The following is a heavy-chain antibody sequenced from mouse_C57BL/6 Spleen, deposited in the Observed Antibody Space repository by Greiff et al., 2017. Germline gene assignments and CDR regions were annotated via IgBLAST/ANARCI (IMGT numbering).Heavy chain of an antibody. CDR2: IDHSDSYT. J-gene: IGHJ4*01. Sequence: VQLKQPGAELVMPGASVKLSCKASGYTFTSYWMHWVKQRPGQGLEWIGEIDHSDSYTNYNQKFKGKSTLTVDKSSSTAYMQRSSLTSEDSAVYYCARSCSSYAMDYWGQRTSVTGSS. CDR1: GYTFTSYW. V-gene: IGHV1-69*01. CDR3: ARSCSSYAMDY. D-gene: IGHD1-1*01.